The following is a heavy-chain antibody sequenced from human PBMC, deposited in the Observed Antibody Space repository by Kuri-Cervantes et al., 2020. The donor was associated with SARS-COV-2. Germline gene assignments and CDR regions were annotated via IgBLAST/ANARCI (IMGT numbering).Heavy chain of an antibody. V-gene: IGHV3-7*03. Sequence: GGSLRLSCAASGFTFSSYWMSWVRQAPGKGLEWVANINQDGSEKYYVDSVKGRFTISRDNAKNSLYLQVNSLRAEDTALYYCARRRVHRSSLTYYFDYWGQGTLVTVSS. J-gene: IGHJ4*02. CDR2: INQDGSEK. D-gene: IGHD1-1*01. CDR3: ARRRVHRSSLTYYFDY. CDR1: GFTFSSYW.